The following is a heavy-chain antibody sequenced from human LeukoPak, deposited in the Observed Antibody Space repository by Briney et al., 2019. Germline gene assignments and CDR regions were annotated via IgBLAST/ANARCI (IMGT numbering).Heavy chain of an antibody. J-gene: IGHJ4*02. V-gene: IGHV3-66*02. CDR1: GFTVSTNY. CDR3: ARRSAYSH. Sequence: GGSLRLSCAASGFTVSTNYMSWVRQAPGKGLEWVSVIYSGGSTYYADSAKGRFTISRDNSKNMLYLQMNSLRAEDTAVYYCARRSAYSHWGQGTLVTVSS. CDR2: IYSGGST. D-gene: IGHD3-22*01.